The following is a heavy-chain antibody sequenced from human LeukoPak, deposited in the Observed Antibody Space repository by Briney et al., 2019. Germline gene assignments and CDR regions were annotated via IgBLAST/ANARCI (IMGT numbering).Heavy chain of an antibody. V-gene: IGHV3-7*01. CDR3: ARTPIKRGLVHFDY. D-gene: IGHD6-6*01. CDR2: IIQDGSEK. J-gene: IGHJ4*02. Sequence: GGSLRLSCAAAGFTFSSYWMSWDRQAPGKGLEWVANIIQDGSEKYYVNSVRGRFTISRDNAKNSLYLQMNSLRAEDTAVYYCARTPIKRGLVHFDYWGQGTLVTVSS. CDR1: GFTFSSYW.